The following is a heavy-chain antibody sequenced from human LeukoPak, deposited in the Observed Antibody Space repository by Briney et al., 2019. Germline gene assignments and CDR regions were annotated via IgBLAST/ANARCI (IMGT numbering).Heavy chain of an antibody. CDR1: GFTFSSYA. CDR2: ISGSGGST. Sequence: GSLRLSCAASGFTFSSYAMSWVRQAPGKGLEWVSAISGSGGSTYYADSVKGRFTISRDNSKNTLYLQMNSLRAEDTAVYYCAKDLGFYDFWSGYAFDIWGQGTMVTVSS. J-gene: IGHJ3*02. D-gene: IGHD3-3*01. V-gene: IGHV3-23*01. CDR3: AKDLGFYDFWSGYAFDI.